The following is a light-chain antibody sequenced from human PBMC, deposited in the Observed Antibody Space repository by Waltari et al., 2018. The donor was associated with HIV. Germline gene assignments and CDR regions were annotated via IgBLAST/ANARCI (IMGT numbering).Light chain of an antibody. J-gene: IGLJ3*02. CDR2: ANT. Sequence: QSVLTQPPSVSGAPGQRVSISCSGGSPNTGSGYDAPLYQQFPGRAPKVLIYANTNRPSGVPDRFSGSKSGYSASLVITGLQAEDDADYYCQSYDSSLSGWVFGGGTKLTVL. CDR3: QSYDSSLSGWV. CDR1: SPNTGSGYD. V-gene: IGLV1-40*01.